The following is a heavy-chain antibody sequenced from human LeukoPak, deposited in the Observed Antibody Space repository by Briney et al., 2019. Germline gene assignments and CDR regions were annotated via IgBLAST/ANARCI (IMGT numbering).Heavy chain of an antibody. CDR2: IWYDGSNK. CDR1: GFTFSSYG. V-gene: IGHV3-33*01. CDR3: ARDWGSGNSYYFDY. J-gene: IGHJ4*02. Sequence: PGRSLRLSCAASGFTFSSYGMHWVRQAPGKRLEWVAVIWYDGSNKYYADSVKGRFTISRDNSKNTLYLQMNSLRAEDTAVYYCARDWGSGNSYYFDYWGQGTLVTVSS. D-gene: IGHD3-10*01.